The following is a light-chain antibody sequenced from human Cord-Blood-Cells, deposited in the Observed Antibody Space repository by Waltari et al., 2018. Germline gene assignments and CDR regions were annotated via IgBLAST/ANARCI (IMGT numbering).Light chain of an antibody. Sequence: SYELTQPHSVSVSPGQTASITCSGDKLGDKYACCYQQKPGQSPVLVIYQDSKRPSVIPERFSGTNSGNTATLSISGTQAMDEADYYCQAWDSSTVVFGGGTKLTVL. CDR1: KLGDKY. CDR3: QAWDSSTVV. V-gene: IGLV3-1*01. J-gene: IGLJ2*01. CDR2: QDS.